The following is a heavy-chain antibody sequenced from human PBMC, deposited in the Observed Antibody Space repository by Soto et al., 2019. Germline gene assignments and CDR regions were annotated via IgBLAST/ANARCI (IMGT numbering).Heavy chain of an antibody. CDR3: ARRTGSSSFVQWWFDP. J-gene: IGHJ5*02. CDR1: GGSISSSSYY. D-gene: IGHD6-13*01. Sequence: PSETLSLTCTVSGGSISSSSYYWGWIRQPPGKGLEWIGSIYYSGSTYYNPSLKSRVTISVDTSKNQFSLKLSSVTAADTAVYYCARRTGSSSFVQWWFDPWGQGTLVTVSS. CDR2: IYYSGST. V-gene: IGHV4-39*01.